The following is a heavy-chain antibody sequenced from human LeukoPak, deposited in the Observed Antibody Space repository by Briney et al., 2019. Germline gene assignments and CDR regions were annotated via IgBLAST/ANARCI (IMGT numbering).Heavy chain of an antibody. CDR1: GYSISSGYY. CDR3: ARVGDIVLMVYAIPQYNWFDP. V-gene: IGHV4-38-2*02. D-gene: IGHD2-8*01. CDR2: IYHSGST. Sequence: SETLSLTCTVSGYSISSGYYWGWIRQPPGKGLEWIGSIYHSGSTYYNPSLKSRVTISVDTSKNQFSLKLSSVTAADTAVYYCARVGDIVLMVYAIPQYNWFDPWGQGTLVTVSS. J-gene: IGHJ5*02.